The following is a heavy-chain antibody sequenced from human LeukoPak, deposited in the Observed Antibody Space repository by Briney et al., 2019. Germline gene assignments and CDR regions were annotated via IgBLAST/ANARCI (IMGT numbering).Heavy chain of an antibody. CDR3: ARLPCTGGSCSKTFDY. J-gene: IGHJ4*02. Sequence: GESLKISCKTSGYRFTTYWIGWVRQMPGKGLEWMGLINAADSDTRYSPSFQGQVLISVDKSISTAYLQWGNLKATDTALYYCARLPCTGGSCSKTFDYWGQGTLVTVYS. D-gene: IGHD2-15*01. CDR1: GYRFTTYW. V-gene: IGHV5-51*01. CDR2: INAADSDT.